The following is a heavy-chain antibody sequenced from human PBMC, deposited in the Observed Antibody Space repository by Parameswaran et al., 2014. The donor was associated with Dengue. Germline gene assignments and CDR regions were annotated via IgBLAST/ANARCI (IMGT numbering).Heavy chain of an antibody. J-gene: IGHJ6*03. CDR2: IYYSGST. Sequence: PGKGLEWIGYIYYSGSTNYNPSLKSRVTISVDTSKNQFSLKLSSVTAADTAVYYCARGGYSSSWYSYYYYYMDVWGKGTTVTVSS. D-gene: IGHD6-13*01. CDR3: ARGGYSSSWYSYYYYYMDV. V-gene: IGHV4-59*13.